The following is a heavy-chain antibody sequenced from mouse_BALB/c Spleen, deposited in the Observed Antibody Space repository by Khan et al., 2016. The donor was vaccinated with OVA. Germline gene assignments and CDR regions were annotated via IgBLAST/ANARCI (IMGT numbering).Heavy chain of an antibody. V-gene: IGHV1S41*01. J-gene: IGHJ4*01. Sequence: DLVKPGASVKLSCKASGYTFTSYWINWIKQRPGQGLEWIGRISPGSGTPYYNEMFKGKETLTVETSSSTAYIKLSSLSSDDSAVYFCARENYYGSSHYAIDYWGQGTSVTVSS. CDR3: ARENYYGSSHYAIDY. CDR1: GYTFTSYW. CDR2: ISPGSGTP. D-gene: IGHD1-1*01.